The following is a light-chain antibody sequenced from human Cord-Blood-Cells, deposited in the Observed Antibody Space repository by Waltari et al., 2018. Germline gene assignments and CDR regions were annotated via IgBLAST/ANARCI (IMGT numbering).Light chain of an antibody. CDR3: QQYYSTPPYS. J-gene: IGKJ2*03. V-gene: IGKV4-1*01. Sequence: DIVMTPSLDPLAVSLGERASIKCTSHQSVLYSSNNKNYLAWYQQKPGQPPKLLIYWASTRESGVPDRFSGSGSGTDFTLTISSLQAEDVAVYYCQQYYSTPPYSFGQGTKLEIK. CDR2: WAS. CDR1: QSVLYSSNNKNY.